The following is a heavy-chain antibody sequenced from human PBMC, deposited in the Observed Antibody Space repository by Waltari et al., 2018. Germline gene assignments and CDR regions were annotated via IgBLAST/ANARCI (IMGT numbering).Heavy chain of an antibody. CDR3: ARQGGYINVWWEDYWYFDH. V-gene: IGHV4-38-2*01. J-gene: IGHJ2*01. CDR2: INHSGST. Sequence: QVHLQVSGPGLVTPSETLSLTCPVSDYSLSSGFYWGWIRQPPGKGLEWIGSINHSGSTFYNPSLKSRVTISVDSALNHFSLKLNSVTATDTAVYYCARQGGYINVWWEDYWYFDHWGRGTLVTVSS. D-gene: IGHD1-26*01. CDR1: DYSLSSGFY.